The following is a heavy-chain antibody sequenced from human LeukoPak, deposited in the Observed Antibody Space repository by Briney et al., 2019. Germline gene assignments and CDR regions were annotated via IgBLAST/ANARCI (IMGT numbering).Heavy chain of an antibody. J-gene: IGHJ4*02. Sequence: PGGSLRLSCAASGFTFSTYKMNWVRQAPGKGLEWVSSISGSGTYMYYADSLKGRFTISRDNAKNTLYLQMNSLRAEDTAVYYCARVTAMVYRYFDYWGQGTLVTVSS. CDR3: ARVTAMVYRYFDY. V-gene: IGHV3-21*01. CDR2: ISGSGTYM. CDR1: GFTFSTYK. D-gene: IGHD5-18*01.